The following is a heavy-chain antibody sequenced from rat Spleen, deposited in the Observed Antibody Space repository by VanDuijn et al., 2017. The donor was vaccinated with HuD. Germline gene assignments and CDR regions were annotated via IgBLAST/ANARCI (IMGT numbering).Heavy chain of an antibody. CDR3: ARLDFDGYY. CDR2: IGPGGDNT. J-gene: IGHJ2*01. V-gene: IGHV5-25*01. Sequence: EVQLVESGGGLVQPGGSMKLSCAASGFTFSYYYMAWVRQAPTKGLEWVASIGPGGDNTYYRDSVRGRFTISRDNAKSTLYLQMDSLRSEDTATYYCARLDFDGYYWGQGVMVTVSS. CDR1: GFTFSYYY.